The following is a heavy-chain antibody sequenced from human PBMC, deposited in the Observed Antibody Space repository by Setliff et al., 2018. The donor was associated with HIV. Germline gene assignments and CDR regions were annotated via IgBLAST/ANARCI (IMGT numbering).Heavy chain of an antibody. V-gene: IGHV2-5*02. CDR3: VYSRYFDVGAY. CDR2: VYWDDEK. J-gene: IGHJ4*02. Sequence: SGPTLVNPTETLTLTCSFSEFSLSTSGVGVGWIRQPPGKALEWLAVVYWDDEKLYNPSLKTRLSITKAALTVTNMDPVDTATYYRVYSRYFDVGAYWGPGILVTVSS. D-gene: IGHD3-9*01. CDR1: EFSLSTSGVG.